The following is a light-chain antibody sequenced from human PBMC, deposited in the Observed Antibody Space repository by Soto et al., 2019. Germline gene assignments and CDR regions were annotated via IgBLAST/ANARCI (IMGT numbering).Light chain of an antibody. V-gene: IGKV1-39*01. CDR2: AAS. CDR1: QSITNY. Sequence: DIQMTQSPSSLPASVGDRVTITCRASQSITNYLNWYQQKPGKAPRLLIFAASTLQSGVPSRFSGSGSGTEFTLTIRGLKPEDFASYFCQQNYNSFETFGQGTRVEV. J-gene: IGKJ1*01. CDR3: QQNYNSFET.